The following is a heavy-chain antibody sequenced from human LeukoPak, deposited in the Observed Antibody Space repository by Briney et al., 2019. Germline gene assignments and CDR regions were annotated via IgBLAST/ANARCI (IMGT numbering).Heavy chain of an antibody. Sequence: GGSLRLSCAASGFTFSDYYMTWIRQAPGKGLEWISYISSSGATIKYADSVRGRFTISRDSAKNSVTLQMNSLRAEDTAVYYCAKRDYSDTSGFSPLFQHWGQGTLVTVSS. J-gene: IGHJ1*01. V-gene: IGHV3-11*01. CDR1: GFTFSDYY. CDR3: AKRDYSDTSGFSPLFQH. D-gene: IGHD3-22*01. CDR2: ISSSGATI.